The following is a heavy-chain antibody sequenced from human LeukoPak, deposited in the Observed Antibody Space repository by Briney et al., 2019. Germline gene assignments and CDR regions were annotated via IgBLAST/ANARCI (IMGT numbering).Heavy chain of an antibody. D-gene: IGHD6-19*01. Sequence: GRSLRLSCAASGFTFSSHGMHWVRQAPGKGLEWVAVIWYDGNNKYYADSVKGRFTISRDNSKNTLYLQMHSLRAEDTAVYYCASPSSGQSFDIWGQGTMVTVSS. CDR3: ASPSSGQSFDI. CDR1: GFTFSSHG. V-gene: IGHV3-33*01. J-gene: IGHJ3*02. CDR2: IWYDGNNK.